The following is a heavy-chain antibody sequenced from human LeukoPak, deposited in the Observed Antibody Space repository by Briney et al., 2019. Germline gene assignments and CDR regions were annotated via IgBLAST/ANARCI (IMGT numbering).Heavy chain of an antibody. CDR3: AKRSGINYGYFEF. Sequence: PGGSLRLSCAASGFTVSSNYMSWVRQAPGKGLEWVSVIYSGGSTYYADSVKGRFTISRDNSKNTLYLQMNSLRAEDTAVYYCAKRSGINYGYFEFWGQGTLVTVSS. CDR2: IYSGGST. CDR1: GFTVSSNY. J-gene: IGHJ4*02. V-gene: IGHV3-53*01. D-gene: IGHD1-26*01.